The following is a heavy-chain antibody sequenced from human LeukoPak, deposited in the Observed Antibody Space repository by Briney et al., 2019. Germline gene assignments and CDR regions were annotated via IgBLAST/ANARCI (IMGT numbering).Heavy chain of an antibody. CDR3: ATLGVTKGRAYFDY. CDR2: IYYSGST. Sequence: PSETLSLTCTVSGGSISSYYLTWIRQPPGKGLECIGYIYYSGSTNYNPSLKSRVTISLDTSKNQFSLNLGSVTAADTAVYYCATLGVTKGRAYFDYWGQGTLVTVSS. J-gene: IGHJ4*02. D-gene: IGHD4-11*01. V-gene: IGHV4-59*01. CDR1: GGSISSYY.